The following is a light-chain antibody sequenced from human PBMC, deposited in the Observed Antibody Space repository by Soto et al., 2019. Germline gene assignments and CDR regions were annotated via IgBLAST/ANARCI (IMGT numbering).Light chain of an antibody. V-gene: IGKV1-27*01. CDR1: QGIRNF. Sequence: DIQMTQSPSSLSASVGDRVTITCRASQGIRNFSAWYQQKPGKVPKLLISAASTLESGVPSRFSGSGSGTDFTLTITSLQPEDVATYYCQKYSSVITFGQGTRLEIK. CDR3: QKYSSVIT. J-gene: IGKJ5*01. CDR2: AAS.